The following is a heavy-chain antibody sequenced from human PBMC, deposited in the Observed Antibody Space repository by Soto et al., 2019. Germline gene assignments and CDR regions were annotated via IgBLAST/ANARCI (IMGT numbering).Heavy chain of an antibody. V-gene: IGHV4-61*08. D-gene: IGHD3-10*01. Sequence: SETLSLTCAVSGGSISSGGYSWSWIRQPPGKGLEWIGYTYYSGSTNYNPSLKSRVTISVDTSKNQFSLKLGSLTAADTAVYYCARDRDGGHNWFDPWGQGTLVTVSS. CDR2: TYYSGST. CDR3: ARDRDGGHNWFDP. CDR1: GGSISSGGYS. J-gene: IGHJ5*02.